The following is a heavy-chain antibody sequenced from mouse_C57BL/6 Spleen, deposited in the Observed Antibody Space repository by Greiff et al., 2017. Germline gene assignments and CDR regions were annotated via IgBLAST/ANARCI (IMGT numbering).Heavy chain of an antibody. J-gene: IGHJ3*01. V-gene: IGHV1-80*01. Sequence: VQLQQSGAELVKPGASVKISCKASGYAFSSYWMNWVKQRPGKGLEWIGQIYPGDGDTNYNGKFKGKATLTADKSSSTAYMQLSSLTSEDSAVYFCARRDSDYYGSSYLAYWGQGTLVTVSA. CDR1: GYAFSSYW. CDR3: ARRDSDYYGSSYLAY. CDR2: IYPGDGDT. D-gene: IGHD1-1*01.